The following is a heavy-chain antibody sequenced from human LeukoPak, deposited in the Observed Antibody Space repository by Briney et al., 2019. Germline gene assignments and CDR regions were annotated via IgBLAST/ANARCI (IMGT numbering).Heavy chain of an antibody. V-gene: IGHV1-46*01. CDR1: GYTFTSYY. D-gene: IGHD3-10*01. CDR2: INPSGGST. J-gene: IGHJ4*02. CDR3: ARGEGSITMVRGARREIDY. Sequence: ASVKVSCKASGYTFTSYYMHWVRQAPGQGLEWMGIINPSGGSTSYAQKFQGRVTMTRDTSTSTVYMELSSLRSEDTAVYYCARGEGSITMVRGARREIDYWGQGTLVTVSS.